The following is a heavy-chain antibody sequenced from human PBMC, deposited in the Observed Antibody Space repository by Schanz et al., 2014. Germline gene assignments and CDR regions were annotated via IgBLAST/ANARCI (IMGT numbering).Heavy chain of an antibody. D-gene: IGHD6-13*01. CDR2: INLSGGST. CDR3: AGATYSSSWYGGSEYFQH. Sequence: QVQLVQSGAEVKKPGASVKVSCKASGYTFTSYSMHWVRQAPGQGLEWMGIINLSGGSTNNAQKFQGRLTMTRDTSTSTVYMELSSLRSEDTAVYYCAGATYSSSWYGGSEYFQHWGQGTLVTVSS. V-gene: IGHV1-46*01. CDR1: GYTFTSYS. J-gene: IGHJ1*01.